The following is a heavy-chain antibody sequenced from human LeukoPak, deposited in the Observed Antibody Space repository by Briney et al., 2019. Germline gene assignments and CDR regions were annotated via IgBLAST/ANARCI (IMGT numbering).Heavy chain of an antibody. CDR3: ARESGHYYGDNCFYFFDL. V-gene: IGHV1-18*01. Sequence: ASVKVSCKASGYTLTYNNISWVRQAPGQGLEWMGWINTKNGDTNYAQKLQGRVTMTTDTSTNTAYMELRSLRSDDTAVYYCARESGHYYGDNCFYFFDLWGQGFLVTVSS. CDR2: INTKNGDT. CDR1: GYTLTYNN. J-gene: IGHJ4*02. D-gene: IGHD2-21*01.